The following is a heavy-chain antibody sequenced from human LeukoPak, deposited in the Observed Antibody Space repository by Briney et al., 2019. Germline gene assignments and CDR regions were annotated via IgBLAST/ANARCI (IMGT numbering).Heavy chain of an antibody. V-gene: IGHV3-21*01. CDR3: ARGTYYYDSSGYYSGHANWFDP. D-gene: IGHD3-22*01. CDR1: GFTFGSYS. CDR2: ISSSSSYI. Sequence: PGGSLRLSCAASGFTFGSYSTNWVRQAPGKGLEWVSSISSSSSYIYYADSVKGRFTISRDNAKNSLYLQMNSLRAEDTAVYYCARGTYYYDSSGYYSGHANWFDPWGQGTLVTVSS. J-gene: IGHJ5*02.